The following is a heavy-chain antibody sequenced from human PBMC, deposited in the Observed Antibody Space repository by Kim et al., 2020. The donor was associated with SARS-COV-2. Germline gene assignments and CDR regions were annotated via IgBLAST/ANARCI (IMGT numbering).Heavy chain of an antibody. V-gene: IGHV3-23*01. CDR1: GFTFSSYA. CDR2: ISGSGGST. D-gene: IGHD3-22*01. Sequence: GGSLRLSCAASGFTFSSYAMSWVRQAPGKGLEWVSAISGSGGSTYYADSVKGRFTISRDNSKNTLYLQMNSLRAEDTAVYYCAKAALTDYDSSGYYVDYWGQGTLVTVSS. J-gene: IGHJ4*02. CDR3: AKAALTDYDSSGYYVDY.